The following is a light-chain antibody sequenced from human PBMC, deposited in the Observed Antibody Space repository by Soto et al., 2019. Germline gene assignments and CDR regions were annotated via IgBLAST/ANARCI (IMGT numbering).Light chain of an antibody. J-gene: IGLJ2*01. V-gene: IGLV2-23*02. CDR1: SSDVGSYNL. Sequence: QSALTQPASVSGSPGQSITISCTGTSSDVGSYNLVSWYQQYPGKAPKVMIYEVSTRPSGVSTRFSGSKSGNTASLTISGLQAEDEADYYCCSYGGNVVVFGGGTKVTVL. CDR2: EVS. CDR3: CSYGGNVVV.